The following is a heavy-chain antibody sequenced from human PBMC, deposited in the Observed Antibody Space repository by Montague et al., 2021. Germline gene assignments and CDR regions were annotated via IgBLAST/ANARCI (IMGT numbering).Heavy chain of an antibody. V-gene: IGHV4-39*01. D-gene: IGHD2-15*01. Sequence: SETLSLTCTVSGGSISSSSYYWGWIRQPPGKGLEWIGSIYYRGSTYYNPSLKSRVTISVDTSKNQYSLKLSSVTAADTAVYYCASLTLRPFEPWGQGTLVTVSS. CDR3: ASLTLRPFEP. CDR1: GGSISSSSYY. CDR2: IYYRGST. J-gene: IGHJ5*02.